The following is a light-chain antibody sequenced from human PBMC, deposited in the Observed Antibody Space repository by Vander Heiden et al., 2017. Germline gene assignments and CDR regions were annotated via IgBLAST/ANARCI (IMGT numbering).Light chain of an antibody. CDR1: QSVSSN. CDR3: QQYNNWPGT. V-gene: IGKV3-15*01. Sequence: LSVSPGERATLSCRASQSVSSNLAWYQQKPGQAPRLLIYGASTRATGIPARFSGSGSGTEFTLTISSLQSEDFAVYYCQQYNNWPGTFGQGTKVEIK. J-gene: IGKJ1*01. CDR2: GAS.